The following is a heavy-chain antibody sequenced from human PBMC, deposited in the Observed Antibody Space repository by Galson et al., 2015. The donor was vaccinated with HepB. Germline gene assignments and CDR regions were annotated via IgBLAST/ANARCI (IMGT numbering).Heavy chain of an antibody. CDR1: GGTFSSYA. D-gene: IGHD4-17*01. CDR3: ARDLDGDPFDY. Sequence: SVKVSCKASGGTFSSYAISWVRQAPGQGLEWMGWSSAYNGNTNYAQKLQGRVTMTTDTSTSTAYMELRSLISDDTAVYYCARDLDGDPFDYWGQGTLVTVSS. J-gene: IGHJ4*02. V-gene: IGHV1-18*01. CDR2: SSAYNGNT.